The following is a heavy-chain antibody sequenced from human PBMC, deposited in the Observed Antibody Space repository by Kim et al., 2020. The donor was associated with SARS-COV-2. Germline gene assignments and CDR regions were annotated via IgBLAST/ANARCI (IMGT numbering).Heavy chain of an antibody. CDR1: GFTFSSYG. V-gene: IGHV3-33*01. CDR3: ARVLGWDGDYSGGMDV. D-gene: IGHD4-17*01. Sequence: GGSLRLSCAASGFTFSSYGMHWVRQAPGKGLEWVAVIWYDGSNKYYADSVKGRFTISRDNSKNTLYLQMNSLRAEDTAVYYCARVLGWDGDYSGGMDVWGQGTTVTVSS. CDR2: IWYDGSNK. J-gene: IGHJ6*02.